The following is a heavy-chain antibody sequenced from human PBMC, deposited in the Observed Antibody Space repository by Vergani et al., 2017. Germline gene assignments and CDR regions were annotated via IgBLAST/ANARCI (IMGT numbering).Heavy chain of an antibody. CDR1: GYTFTNYG. Sequence: QVQVVQSGAEVKKPGASVKVSCKASGYTFTNYGASWVRQAPGQGLEWMGWISAYNGNTNYAQKLQGRVTMTTDTSTSTAYMELRSLRSDDTAVYYCARTPSYYDRGXFDYWGQGTLVTVSS. CDR3: ARTPSYYDRGXFDY. V-gene: IGHV1-18*04. CDR2: ISAYNGNT. D-gene: IGHD3-22*01. J-gene: IGHJ4*02.